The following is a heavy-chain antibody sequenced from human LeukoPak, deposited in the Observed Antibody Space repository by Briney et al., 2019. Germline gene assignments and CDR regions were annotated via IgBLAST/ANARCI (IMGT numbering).Heavy chain of an antibody. CDR1: GFTFSSYA. Sequence: GSLRLSCAASGFTFSSYAMHWVRQAPGKGLEWIGEINHNGSTNYNPSLKSRVTISVDTSKNQFSLKLSSVTAADTAVYYCARGPPYIVVVTAIGFFDYWGQGTLVTVSS. D-gene: IGHD2-21*02. J-gene: IGHJ4*02. CDR2: INHNGST. CDR3: ARGPPYIVVVTAIGFFDY. V-gene: IGHV4-34*01.